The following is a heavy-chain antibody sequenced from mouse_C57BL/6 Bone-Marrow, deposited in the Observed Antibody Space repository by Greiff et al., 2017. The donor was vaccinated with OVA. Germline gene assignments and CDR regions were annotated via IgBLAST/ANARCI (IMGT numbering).Heavy chain of an antibody. CDR3: ARAPSYYSNYYYAMDY. V-gene: IGHV1-64*01. D-gene: IGHD2-5*01. CDR2: IHPNSGST. J-gene: IGHJ4*01. CDR1: GYTFTSYW. Sequence: QVQLQQSGAELVKPGASVKLSCKASGYTFTSYWMHWVKQRPGQGLEWIGMIHPNSGSTNYNEKFKSKATLTVDKSSSTAYMQLSSLTSEDSAVYYCARAPSYYSNYYYAMDYWGQGTSVTVSS.